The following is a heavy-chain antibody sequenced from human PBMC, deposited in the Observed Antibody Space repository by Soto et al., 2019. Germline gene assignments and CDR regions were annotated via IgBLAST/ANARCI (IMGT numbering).Heavy chain of an antibody. Sequence: QVQLVQSGAEEKKPGASVKVSCKASGYTFTSYAMHWVRQAPGQRLEWMGWINAGNGNTKYSQKFQGRVTITRDTPARTADMELSRLRSEDTAVYYCARSLPYYYDSSGYLAFGYWGQGTLVTVSS. CDR2: INAGNGNT. V-gene: IGHV1-3*05. J-gene: IGHJ4*02. CDR1: GYTFTSYA. D-gene: IGHD3-22*01. CDR3: ARSLPYYYDSSGYLAFGY.